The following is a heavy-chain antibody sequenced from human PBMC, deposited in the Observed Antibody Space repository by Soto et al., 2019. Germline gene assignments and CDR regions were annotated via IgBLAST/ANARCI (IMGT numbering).Heavy chain of an antibody. J-gene: IGHJ5*02. D-gene: IGHD3-22*01. Sequence: ASVKVSCKASGGTFSSYAISWVRQAPGQGLEWMGGIIPIFGTANYAQKFQGRVTITADESTSTAYMELSSLRAEDTAVYYCAGENGGGVGYSCNWFDPWGPGTLVTVSS. V-gene: IGHV1-69*13. CDR2: IIPIFGTA. CDR1: GGTFSSYA. CDR3: AGENGGGVGYSCNWFDP.